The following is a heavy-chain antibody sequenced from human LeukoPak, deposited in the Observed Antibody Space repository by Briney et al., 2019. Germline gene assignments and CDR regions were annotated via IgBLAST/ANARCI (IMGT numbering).Heavy chain of an antibody. Sequence: SESLSLTCAVYGGSFSDYYWSWIRQPPRKGLEWIGEIYHSGGTKYNPSLKSRVTMSVDTSKKQFSLKLSSVTAADTAVYHCARQGKTTSLFDWWGQGTLVTVSS. D-gene: IGHD1-14*01. CDR3: ARQGKTTSLFDW. CDR2: IYHSGGT. J-gene: IGHJ4*02. CDR1: GGSFSDYY. V-gene: IGHV4-34*01.